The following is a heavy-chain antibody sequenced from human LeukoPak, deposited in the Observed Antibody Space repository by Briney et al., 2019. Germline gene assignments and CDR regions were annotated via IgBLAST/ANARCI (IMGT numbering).Heavy chain of an antibody. J-gene: IGHJ4*02. Sequence: PGGSLRLSCSASGFTFSSHAIYWVCHAQRQGLEYVSAISSDGITTYYADSVKGRFTISRDNSKNTLYLQMSSLRAEDTAVYYCVNIAAEDYWGQGTLVTVSS. CDR3: VNIAAEDY. V-gene: IGHV3-64D*09. CDR1: GFTFSSHA. D-gene: IGHD6-13*01. CDR2: ISSDGITT.